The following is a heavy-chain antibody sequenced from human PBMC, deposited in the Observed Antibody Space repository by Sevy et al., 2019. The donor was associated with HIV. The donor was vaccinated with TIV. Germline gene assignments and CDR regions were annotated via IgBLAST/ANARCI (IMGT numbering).Heavy chain of an antibody. CDR1: GYTFTSYA. D-gene: IGHD3-10*01. CDR3: ARAAGFYGSGTDFDY. CDR2: INAGNGNT. V-gene: IGHV1-3*01. J-gene: IGHJ4*02. Sequence: ASVKVSCKASGYTFTSYAMHWVRQAPGQRLEWMGWINAGNGNTTYSQKFQGRVTITRDTSASTAYMELSSLRSEDTAVYYCARAAGFYGSGTDFDYWGQGTLVTVSS.